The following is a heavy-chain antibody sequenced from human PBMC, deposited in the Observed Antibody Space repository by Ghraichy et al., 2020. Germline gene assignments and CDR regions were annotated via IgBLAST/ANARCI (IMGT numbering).Heavy chain of an antibody. CDR1: GFTFSNYA. CDR3: AKGWYCSSTSCPPDY. V-gene: IGHV3-23*01. Sequence: GGSLRLSCAASGFTFSNYAMSWVRQAPGKGLEWVSVISGSGGATNYADSVKGRFTISRDNSKNTLYLQMNSLRAEDTAVYYCAKGWYCSSTSCPPDYWGQGTLVTVSS. CDR2: ISGSGGAT. J-gene: IGHJ4*02. D-gene: IGHD2-2*01.